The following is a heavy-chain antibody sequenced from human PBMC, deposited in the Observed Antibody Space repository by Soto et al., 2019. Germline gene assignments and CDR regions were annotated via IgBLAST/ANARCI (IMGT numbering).Heavy chain of an antibody. V-gene: IGHV4-39*01. Sequence: SETLSLTCTVSGGTISSSSYYWGWIRQPPGKGLEWIGSIYYSGSTYYNPSLKSRVTISVNTPKNQFSLKRSSVTAADSAVYYCARVQYYYDSSGYFDYWGQGTLVTVSS. CDR3: ARVQYYYDSSGYFDY. CDR1: GGTISSSSYY. J-gene: IGHJ4*02. D-gene: IGHD3-22*01. CDR2: IYYSGST.